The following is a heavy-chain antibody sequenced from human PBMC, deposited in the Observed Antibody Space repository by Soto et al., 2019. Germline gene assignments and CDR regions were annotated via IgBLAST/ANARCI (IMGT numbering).Heavy chain of an antibody. CDR3: ARNNNTYYFDD. J-gene: IGHJ4*02. Sequence: SETLSLTCAVSSGSISSSNWWSWVRQPPGKGQEWIGEIYHSGSTNYNPSLKSRVTISVDKSKNQFSLKLTSVTAADTAVYYCARNNNTYYFDDWSQGTLVTVSS. D-gene: IGHD1-20*01. CDR2: IYHSGST. V-gene: IGHV4-4*02. CDR1: SGSISSSNW.